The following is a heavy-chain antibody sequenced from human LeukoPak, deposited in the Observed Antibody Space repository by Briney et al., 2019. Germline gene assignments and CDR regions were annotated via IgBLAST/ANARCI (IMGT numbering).Heavy chain of an antibody. CDR2: IKSKTDGGTT. CDR3: TTEGRNWNYLFDNYYYYMDV. J-gene: IGHJ6*03. CDR1: GFTFSNAW. V-gene: IGHV3-15*01. Sequence: IPGGSLRLSCAASGFTFSNAWMSWVRQAPGEGLEWVGRIKSKTDGGTTDYAAPVKGRFTISRDDSKNTLYLQMNSLKTEDTAVYYCTTEGRNWNYLFDNYYYYMDVWGKGTTVTVSS. D-gene: IGHD1-7*01.